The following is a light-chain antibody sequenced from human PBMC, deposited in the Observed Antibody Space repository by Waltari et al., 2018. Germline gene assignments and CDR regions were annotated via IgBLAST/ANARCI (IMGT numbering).Light chain of an antibody. J-gene: IGLJ3*02. V-gene: IGLV2-11*01. Sequence: QSALTQPRSVSGSPGQSVTISCTGTSSDVGGYNYVSWYQQHPDKAPKLIIYGINKRPSGVPYRSAGSKSGNTASLTISVLQAEDEADYYCCSYVGSNIYWVFGGGTKLTVL. CDR2: GIN. CDR3: CSYVGSNIYWV. CDR1: SSDVGGYNY.